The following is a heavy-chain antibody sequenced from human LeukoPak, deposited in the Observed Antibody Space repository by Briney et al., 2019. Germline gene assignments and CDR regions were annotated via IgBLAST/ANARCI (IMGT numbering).Heavy chain of an antibody. CDR2: IYTGGST. V-gene: IGHV3-53*01. CDR3: ARGDDFSEFFDH. CDR1: GFTVSDNY. J-gene: IGHJ4*02. Sequence: GGSLRLSCAVSGFTVSDNYMYWVRQAPGKGLEWVSVIYTGGSTYYADSVKGRFTISRDNSKNTMYLQMNSLRAEDTAVYYCARGDDFSEFFDHWGQGTLVTVSS. D-gene: IGHD3-3*01.